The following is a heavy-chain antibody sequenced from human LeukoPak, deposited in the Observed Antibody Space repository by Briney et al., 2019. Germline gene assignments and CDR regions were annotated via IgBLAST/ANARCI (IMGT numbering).Heavy chain of an antibody. J-gene: IGHJ4*02. D-gene: IGHD3-10*01. Sequence: ASVKVSCKVSGYTLTELSMHWVRQAPGKGLEWMGGFDPEDGETIYAQKFQGRVTMTEDTSTDTAYMGLSSLRSEDTAVYYCATGSRSVLPWFGEFDYWGQGTLVTVSS. V-gene: IGHV1-24*01. CDR2: FDPEDGET. CDR3: ATGSRSVLPWFGEFDY. CDR1: GYTLTELS.